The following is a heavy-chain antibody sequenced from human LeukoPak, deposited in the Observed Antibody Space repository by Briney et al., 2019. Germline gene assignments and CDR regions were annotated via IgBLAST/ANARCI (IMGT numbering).Heavy chain of an antibody. V-gene: IGHV4-59*08. CDR3: ARHANGYSSSWHDY. Sequence: PSETLSLTCTVPGGSTSSYYWNWIRQSPESGLEWIGYIYYSGSTNYNPSLKSRVTMSVDTSKNQFSLKLSSVTAADTAVYYCARHANGYSSSWHDYWGQGTLVTVS. CDR1: GGSTSSYY. D-gene: IGHD6-13*01. CDR2: IYYSGST. J-gene: IGHJ4*02.